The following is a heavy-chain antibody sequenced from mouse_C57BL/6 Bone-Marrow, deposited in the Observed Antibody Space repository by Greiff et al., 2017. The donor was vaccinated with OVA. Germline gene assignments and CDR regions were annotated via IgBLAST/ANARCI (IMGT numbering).Heavy chain of an antibody. D-gene: IGHD2-4*01. Sequence: EVQVVESVAELVRPGASVKLSCTASGFNIQNTYMHWVKQRPEQGLEWIGRIDPANGNTKYAQKFPGKATITADTSYNTVYLQLISLTSEDTAIDYCAHDSFYYDFSFDYWGQGTTLTVSS. CDR3: AHDSFYYDFSFDY. CDR1: GFNIQNTY. CDR2: IDPANGNT. V-gene: IGHV14-3*01. J-gene: IGHJ2*01.